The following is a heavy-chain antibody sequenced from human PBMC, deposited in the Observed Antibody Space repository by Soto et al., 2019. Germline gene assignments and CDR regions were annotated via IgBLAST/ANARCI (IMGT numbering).Heavy chain of an antibody. D-gene: IGHD3-10*01. CDR3: ASTPSPGGDWFDP. CDR1: GGTFSSYA. J-gene: IGHJ5*02. Sequence: SVKVSCKASGGTFSSYAISWVRQAPGQGLEWMGGIIPIFGTANYAQKFQGRVTITADESTSTAYMELSSLRSEDTAVYYCASTPSPGGDWFDPWGQGTLVTVSS. CDR2: IIPIFGTA. V-gene: IGHV1-69*13.